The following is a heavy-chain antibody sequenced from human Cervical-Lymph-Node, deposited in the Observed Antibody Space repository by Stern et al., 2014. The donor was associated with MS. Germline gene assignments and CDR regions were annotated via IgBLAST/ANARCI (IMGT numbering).Heavy chain of an antibody. CDR1: GFTFSSYA. Sequence: VQLVESGGGLVQPGGSLRLSCAASGFTFSSYAMSWVRQAPGKGPEWASAISGSGGSTCYADSVKGRFTISRDNSKNTLYLQMNSLRAEDTAVYYCAKGRMTPARGSYYFDYWGQGTLVTVSS. V-gene: IGHV3-23*04. CDR3: AKGRMTPARGSYYFDY. J-gene: IGHJ4*02. D-gene: IGHD2-15*01. CDR2: ISGSGGST.